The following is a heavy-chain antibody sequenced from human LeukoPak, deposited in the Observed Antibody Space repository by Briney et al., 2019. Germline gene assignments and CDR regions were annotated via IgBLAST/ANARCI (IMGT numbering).Heavy chain of an antibody. CDR1: GFTFSSYG. CDR2: ISGSGGST. D-gene: IGHD1-26*01. Sequence: GETLRLSCVASGFTFSSYGMSWVRQAPGKGLEWVSAISGSGGSTYYADSVKGRFTISRDNSKNTLYLQMSSLRAEGTAVYYCAISGGYWAWAHWGQGTLVTVSS. CDR3: AISGGYWAWAH. J-gene: IGHJ4*02. V-gene: IGHV3-23*01.